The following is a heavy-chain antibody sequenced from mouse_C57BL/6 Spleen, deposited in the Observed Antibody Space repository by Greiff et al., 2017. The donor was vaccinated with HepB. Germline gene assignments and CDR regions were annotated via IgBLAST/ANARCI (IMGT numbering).Heavy chain of an antibody. CDR3: ASFYYDYDRVDY. Sequence: VQLKESGPGLVKPSQSLSLTCSVTGYSITSGYYWNWIRQFPGNKLEWMGYISYDGSNNYNPSLKNRISITRDTSKNQFFLKLNSVTTEDTATYYCASFYYDYDRVDYWGQGTTLTVSS. CDR1: GYSITSGYY. CDR2: ISYDGSN. D-gene: IGHD2-4*01. J-gene: IGHJ2*01. V-gene: IGHV3-6*01.